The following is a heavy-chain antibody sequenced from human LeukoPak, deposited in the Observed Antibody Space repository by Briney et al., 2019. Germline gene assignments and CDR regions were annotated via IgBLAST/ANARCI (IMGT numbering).Heavy chain of an antibody. CDR3: ARGGGDHAFDV. CDR1: GFTFIPYW. V-gene: IGHV3-74*01. J-gene: IGHJ3*01. Sequence: GGALRLSCAASGFTFIPYWMHWVRQGPGKGLVWVARIDSDGSSTIYADSVKGGLTISRDNAQNTLYLQMDSLRADDTAVYYCARGGGDHAFDVWGQGTMVTVSS. CDR2: IDSDGSST. D-gene: IGHD4-17*01.